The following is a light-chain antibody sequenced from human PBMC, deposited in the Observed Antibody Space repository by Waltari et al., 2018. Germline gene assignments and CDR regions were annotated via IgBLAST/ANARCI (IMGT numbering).Light chain of an antibody. Sequence: QSALTQPASVSGSPGQSITISCTGSSRDVGRYNYVSCYQQFPDRAPKLIIYDVTNRPSGVSNRCSGSKSANTASLTISGLQPEDEAEYYCASYNPGSTLVFGGGTKLTVL. J-gene: IGLJ3*02. V-gene: IGLV2-14*01. CDR1: SRDVGRYNY. CDR2: DVT. CDR3: ASYNPGSTLV.